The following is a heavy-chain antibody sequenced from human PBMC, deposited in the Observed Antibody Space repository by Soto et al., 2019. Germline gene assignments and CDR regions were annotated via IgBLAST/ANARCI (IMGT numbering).Heavy chain of an antibody. J-gene: IGHJ6*02. D-gene: IGHD4-17*01. V-gene: IGHV1-69*01. CDR2: IIPIFGTA. CDR1: GGTFSSYA. CDR3: ARGTFRAVTRVDYYGMDV. Sequence: QVQLVQSGAEVKKPGSSVKVSCKASGGTFSSYAISWVRQAPGQGLEWMGGIIPIFGTANYAQKFQGRVTITADESTSTAYMELSSLRSEDTAVYYCARGTFRAVTRVDYYGMDVWGQGTTVTVSS.